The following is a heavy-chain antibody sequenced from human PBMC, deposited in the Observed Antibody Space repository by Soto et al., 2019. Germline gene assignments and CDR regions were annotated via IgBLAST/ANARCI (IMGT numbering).Heavy chain of an antibody. V-gene: IGHV1-69*01. D-gene: IGHD1-26*01. CDR3: ARDGGSHSGGIDY. J-gene: IGHJ4*02. Sequence: QVQLVQSGAEVKKPGSSVKVSCKASGGTFSSYSINWVRQAPGQGLEWMGEIIPIFGTANYAQKFQDRVTITADESTSTAYMELSSLRSEDTAVYYCARDGGSHSGGIDYWGQGTLVTVSS. CDR1: GGTFSSYS. CDR2: IIPIFGTA.